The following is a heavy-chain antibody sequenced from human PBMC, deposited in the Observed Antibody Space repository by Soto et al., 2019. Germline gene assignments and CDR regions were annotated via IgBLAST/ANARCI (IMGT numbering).Heavy chain of an antibody. CDR2: IYYSGST. D-gene: IGHD6-19*01. CDR1: GGSISSYY. Sequence: SETLSLTCTVSGGSISSYYWSWIRQPPGKGLEWIGYIYYSGSTNYNPSLKSRVTISVDTSKNQFSLKLSSVTAADTAVYYCARHGDYSSGWYYYYGMDVWGQGTTVT. V-gene: IGHV4-59*08. CDR3: ARHGDYSSGWYYYYGMDV. J-gene: IGHJ6*02.